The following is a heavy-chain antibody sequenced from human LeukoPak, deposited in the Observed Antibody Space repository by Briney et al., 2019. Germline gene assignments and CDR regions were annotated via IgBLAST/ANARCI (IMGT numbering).Heavy chain of an antibody. J-gene: IGHJ4*02. D-gene: IGHD3-10*01. CDR3: AGEWFGELRGIDY. CDR2: IYYSGST. V-gene: IGHV4-30-4*01. Sequence: SETLSLTCTVSGGSISSGDYYWSWIRQPPGKGLEWIGYIYYSGSTYYNPSLKSRVTISVDTSKNQFSLKLSSVTAADTAVYYCAGEWFGELRGIDYWGQGTLVTVSS. CDR1: GGSISSGDYY.